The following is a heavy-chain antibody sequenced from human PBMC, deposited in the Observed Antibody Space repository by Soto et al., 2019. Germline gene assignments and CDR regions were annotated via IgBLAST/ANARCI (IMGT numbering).Heavy chain of an antibody. CDR1: GGSISSGGYS. CDR3: AHRGYDSSGYPLDYFDY. J-gene: IGHJ4*02. CDR2: IYHSGST. V-gene: IGHV4-30-2*02. Sequence: TLSLTCAVSGGSISSGGYSWSWIRQPPGKGLEWIGYIYHSGSTYYSPSLKSRLTITKDTSKNQVVLTMTNMDPVDTATYYCAHRGYDSSGYPLDYFDYWGQGTLVTVSS. D-gene: IGHD3-22*01.